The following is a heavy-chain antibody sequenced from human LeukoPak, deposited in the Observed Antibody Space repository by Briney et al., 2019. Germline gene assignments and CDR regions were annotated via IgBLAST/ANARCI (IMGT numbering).Heavy chain of an antibody. D-gene: IGHD5-24*01. V-gene: IGHV3-11*04. Sequence: PGGSLRLSCAASGFTFSDYYMSWIRQAPGKGLEWVSCISSSGSTIYYADSVKGRFTISRDNAKNSPYLQMNSLRAEDTAVYYCARDRERWLRGYFDYWGQGTLVTVSS. CDR1: GFTFSDYY. CDR3: ARDRERWLRGYFDY. CDR2: ISSSGSTI. J-gene: IGHJ4*02.